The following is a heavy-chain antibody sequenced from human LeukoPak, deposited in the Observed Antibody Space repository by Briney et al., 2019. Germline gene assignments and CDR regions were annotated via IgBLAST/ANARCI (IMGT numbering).Heavy chain of an antibody. V-gene: IGHV3-64*02. D-gene: IGHD1-1*01. CDR2: INSRGTTA. CDR1: GFLCSSYS. Sequence: GGSLRRSCAASGFLCSSYSMHWVRQTPGKGPEYVAAINSRGTTAHYGGSVQGRFIVSRDNSNYTLYLQMGGLRPDDTGVYFCARKGSAGWDDYWGRGTLVIVSS. CDR3: ARKGSAGWDDY. J-gene: IGHJ4*02.